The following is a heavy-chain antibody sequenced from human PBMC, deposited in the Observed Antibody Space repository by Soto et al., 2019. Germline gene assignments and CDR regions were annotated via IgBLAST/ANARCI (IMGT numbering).Heavy chain of an antibody. CDR2: VSYDGITK. V-gene: IGHV3-30*18. CDR3: TKEGLFWSGSFDA. Sequence: GGSLRLSCAASGFTFDDYAMHWVRQAPGKGLEWVAIVSYDGITKYADSVKGRFTISRDNSNNTLFLQMNSLRTEDTAVYYCTKEGLFWSGSFDAWGQGTLVTVSS. J-gene: IGHJ4*02. D-gene: IGHD3-3*01. CDR1: GFTFDDYA.